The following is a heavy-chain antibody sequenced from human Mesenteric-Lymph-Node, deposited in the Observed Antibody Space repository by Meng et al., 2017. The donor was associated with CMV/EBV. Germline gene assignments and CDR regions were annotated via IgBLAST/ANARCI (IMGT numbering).Heavy chain of an antibody. Sequence: GESLKISCAASRFTFSSYAMSWVRQAPGKGLEWVSVIYSGGVTTYSADSVKGRFTISRDNSKNTLYLQMNSLRGEDTAIYYCAKVVGATLDYWGQGTLVTVSS. CDR2: IYSGGVTT. CDR1: RFTFSSYA. D-gene: IGHD1-26*01. CDR3: AKVVGATLDY. V-gene: IGHV3-23*03. J-gene: IGHJ4*02.